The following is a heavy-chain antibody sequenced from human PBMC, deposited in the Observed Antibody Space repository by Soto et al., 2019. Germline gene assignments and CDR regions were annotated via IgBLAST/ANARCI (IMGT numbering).Heavy chain of an antibody. V-gene: IGHV4-59*01. D-gene: IGHD6-13*01. Sequence: SETLSLTCTVSGGSISSYYWSWIRQPPGKGLEWIGYIYYSGSTNYNPSLKSRVTISVDTSKNQFSLKLSSVTAADTAVYYCARDMSSQDGAIAAFDIWGQGTMVTVSS. CDR1: GGSISSYY. CDR3: ARDMSSQDGAIAAFDI. J-gene: IGHJ3*02. CDR2: IYYSGST.